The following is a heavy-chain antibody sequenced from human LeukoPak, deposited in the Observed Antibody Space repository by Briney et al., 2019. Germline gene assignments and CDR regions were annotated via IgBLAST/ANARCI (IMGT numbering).Heavy chain of an antibody. CDR2: IYSSGST. CDR3: ARTSARGAQFDY. V-gene: IGHV4-4*07. D-gene: IGHD3-10*01. CDR1: GGSISRYC. Sequence: SETLSLTCSVSGGSISRYCWSWIRQPAGKGLEWIGRIYSSGSTNYNPSLKTRVTMSLDTSKNQFSLNLTTVTAADTAVYYCARTSARGAQFDYWGQGTLVTVSS. J-gene: IGHJ4*02.